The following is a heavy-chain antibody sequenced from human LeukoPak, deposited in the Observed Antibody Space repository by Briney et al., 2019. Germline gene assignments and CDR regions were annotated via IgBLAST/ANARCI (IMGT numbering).Heavy chain of an antibody. V-gene: IGHV3-23*01. D-gene: IGHD3-10*01. CDR2: ISGSGGST. Sequence: PGGSLSLSCAASGFIFSSYAMSWVRQAPGKGLEWVSAISGSGGSTYYADSVKGRFTISRDNSKNTLYLQMNSLRAEDTAVYYCAKDAQNPYYYGSGPIFYYFDYWGQGTLVTVSS. CDR1: GFIFSSYA. CDR3: AKDAQNPYYYGSGPIFYYFDY. J-gene: IGHJ4*02.